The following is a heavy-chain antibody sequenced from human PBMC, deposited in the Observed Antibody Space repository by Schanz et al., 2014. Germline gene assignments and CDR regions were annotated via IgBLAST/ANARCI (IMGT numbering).Heavy chain of an antibody. Sequence: VQLVESGGDLVQPGGSLRLSCSASGFTFSTFAMHWVRQAPGKGLEWVAVVSDDGNKKYYADSVKGRFTISRDNSKNTLYLQMNGVRGEDTAVYYCAKDLDANYFDYWGQGTLVTVSS. CDR1: GFTFSTFA. V-gene: IGHV3-30*04. CDR3: AKDLDANYFDY. CDR2: VSDDGNKK. D-gene: IGHD1-1*01. J-gene: IGHJ4*02.